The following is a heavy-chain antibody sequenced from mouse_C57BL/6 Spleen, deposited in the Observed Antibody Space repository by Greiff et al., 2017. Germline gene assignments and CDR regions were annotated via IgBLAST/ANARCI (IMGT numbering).Heavy chain of an antibody. Sequence: EVHLVESEGGLVQPGSSMKLSCTASGFTFSDYYMAWVRQVPEKGLEWVANINYDGSSTYYLDSLKSRFIISRDNAKNIVYLQMSSLKSEDTATYYCARANWDKYFDVWGTGTTVTVSS. CDR3: ARANWDKYFDV. CDR2: INYDGSST. D-gene: IGHD4-1*01. CDR1: GFTFSDYY. J-gene: IGHJ1*03. V-gene: IGHV5-16*01.